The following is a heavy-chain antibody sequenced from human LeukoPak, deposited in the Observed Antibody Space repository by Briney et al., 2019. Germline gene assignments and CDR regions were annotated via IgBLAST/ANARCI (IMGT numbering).Heavy chain of an antibody. D-gene: IGHD4-17*01. J-gene: IGHJ4*02. CDR3: ASGSSYGDYVGNYFDY. Sequence: GESLKISCRGSGYSFTSYWIGWVRQMPGKGVEWMGIIYPCDYDTRYSPSFQGHSTISADKSISPAYLQGSSLKASDTAMYYCASGSSYGDYVGNYFDYWGQGTLVTVSS. CDR2: IYPCDYDT. CDR1: GYSFTSYW. V-gene: IGHV5-51*03.